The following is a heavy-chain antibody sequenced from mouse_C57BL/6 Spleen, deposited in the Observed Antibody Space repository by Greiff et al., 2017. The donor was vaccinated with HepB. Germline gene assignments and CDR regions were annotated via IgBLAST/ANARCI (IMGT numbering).Heavy chain of an antibody. V-gene: IGHV1-26*01. CDR3: ARSWDYYCSSYNYYAMDY. CDR1: GYTFTDYY. CDR2: INPNNGGT. D-gene: IGHD1-1*01. J-gene: IGHJ4*01. Sequence: EVQLQQSGPELVKPGASVKISRKASGYTFTDYYMNWVKQSHGKSLEWIGDINPNNGGTSYNQKFKGKATLTVDKSSSTAYMELRSLTSEDSAVYYCARSWDYYCSSYNYYAMDYWGQGTSVTVSS.